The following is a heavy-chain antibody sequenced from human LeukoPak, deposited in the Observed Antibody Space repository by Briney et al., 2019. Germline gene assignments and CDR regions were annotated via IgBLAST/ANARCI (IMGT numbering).Heavy chain of an antibody. CDR2: ISWNSGSI. V-gene: IGHV3-9*01. D-gene: IGHD6-19*01. CDR3: AKGASIAVAGTLDY. J-gene: IGHJ4*02. Sequence: PGGSLRLSCAVSGFTFDDYAMHWVRQAPGKGLEWVSGISWNSGSIDYADSVKGRFTISRDNAKNSLYLQMNSLRAEDTALYYCAKGASIAVAGTLDYWGQGTLATVSS. CDR1: GFTFDDYA.